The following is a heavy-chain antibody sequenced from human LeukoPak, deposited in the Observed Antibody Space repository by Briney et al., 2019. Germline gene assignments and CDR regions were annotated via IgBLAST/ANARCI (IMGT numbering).Heavy chain of an antibody. J-gene: IGHJ4*02. Sequence: PGGSLRLSCAASGFTFSLYAMNWVRQAPGKGLEWVSYINSGSSDIHYTESVRGRFTISRDNAEKILYLQMNSLRAEDTAVYYCARDTYEPGLIDFWGQGTLVSVSS. D-gene: IGHD3-3*01. CDR3: ARDTYEPGLIDF. V-gene: IGHV3-21*05. CDR2: INSGSSDI. CDR1: GFTFSLYA.